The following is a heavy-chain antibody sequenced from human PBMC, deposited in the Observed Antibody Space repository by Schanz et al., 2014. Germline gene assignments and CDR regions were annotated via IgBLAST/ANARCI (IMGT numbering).Heavy chain of an antibody. CDR2: INPNSGGT. CDR3: ARDGVDAAAGGNY. CDR1: GHPFTAYY. J-gene: IGHJ4*02. Sequence: QEQLVQSGAEVRKPGASVKVSCKASGHPFTAYYMHWVRQAPGQGLEWMGRINPNSGGTNYAENFQGRVTMTRDTSTSTVYMELSSLRSEDTAVYYCARDGVDAAAGGNYWGQGTLVTVSS. V-gene: IGHV1-2*06. D-gene: IGHD6-13*01.